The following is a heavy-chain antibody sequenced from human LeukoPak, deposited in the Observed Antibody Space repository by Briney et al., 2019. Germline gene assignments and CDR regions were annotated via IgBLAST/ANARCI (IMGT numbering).Heavy chain of an antibody. D-gene: IGHD3-22*01. J-gene: IGHJ3*02. Sequence: ASVKVSCKASGYTFTGYYMHWVRQAPGQGLEWMGWINPNSGGTNYAQKFQGRATMTRDTSISTAYMELSRLRSDDTAVYYCARVRRKIVVVNFRHFGAFDIWGQGTMVTVSS. CDR1: GYTFTGYY. CDR2: INPNSGGT. CDR3: ARVRRKIVVVNFRHFGAFDI. V-gene: IGHV1-2*02.